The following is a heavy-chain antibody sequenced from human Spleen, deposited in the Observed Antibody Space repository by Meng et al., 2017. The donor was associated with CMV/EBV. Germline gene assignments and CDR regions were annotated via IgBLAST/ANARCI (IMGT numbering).Heavy chain of an antibody. Sequence: GESLKISCAASGFTFSNYEINWVRQAPGKGLEWVSYISSSGSTVYYADSVKGRFTISRDNAKNSLYLHMNSLRAEDTAVYYCATLEPRDYWGQGTLVTV. CDR2: ISSSGSTV. D-gene: IGHD1-14*01. V-gene: IGHV3-48*03. CDR1: GFTFSNYE. J-gene: IGHJ4*02. CDR3: ATLEPRDY.